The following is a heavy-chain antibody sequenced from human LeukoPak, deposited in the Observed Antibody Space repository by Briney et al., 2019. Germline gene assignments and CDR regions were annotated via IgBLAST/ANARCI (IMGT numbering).Heavy chain of an antibody. V-gene: IGHV3-30*02. CDR3: AKVSLNMVNDAFDI. Sequence: GGSLRLSCAASGFIFSSYGMHWVRQPPDKGVEWVAFIRYDGSRKYYADSVKGRFTISRDNSKNTLYLQMNSLRAEDTAMYYCAKVSLNMVNDAFDIWGQGTMVSISS. CDR2: IRYDGSRK. D-gene: IGHD4/OR15-4a*01. J-gene: IGHJ3*02. CDR1: GFIFSSYG.